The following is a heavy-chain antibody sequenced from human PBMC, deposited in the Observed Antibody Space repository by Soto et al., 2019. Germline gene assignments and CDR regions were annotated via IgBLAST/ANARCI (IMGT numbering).Heavy chain of an antibody. CDR3: ARDSGLNFYDTGNNDKLYFLDH. J-gene: IGHJ4*02. V-gene: IGHV1-18*04. Sequence: ASVKVSCKASGYTINYSGMSWVRQASGQGLEWVGWISAHNGDTKYAQNLQGRLTLTTDTSTSTAYMELTSLTSDDTAVYYCARDSGLNFYDTGNNDKLYFLDHGGQRTPVT. CDR2: ISAHNGDT. D-gene: IGHD3-22*01. CDR1: GYTINYSG.